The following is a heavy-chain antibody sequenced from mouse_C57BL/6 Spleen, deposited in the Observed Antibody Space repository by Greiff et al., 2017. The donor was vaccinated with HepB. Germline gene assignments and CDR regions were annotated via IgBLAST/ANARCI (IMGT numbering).Heavy chain of an antibody. CDR3: ARPNYYGSSRFSYFDY. Sequence: QVQLQQSGAELVKPGASVKISCKASGYAFSSYWMNWVKQRPGKGLEWIGQIYPGDGDTTYNGKFKGKATLTADKSSSTAYMQLSSLTSEDSAVYFCARPNYYGSSRFSYFDYWGQGTTLTVSS. CDR1: GYAFSSYW. V-gene: IGHV1-80*01. J-gene: IGHJ2*01. CDR2: IYPGDGDT. D-gene: IGHD1-1*01.